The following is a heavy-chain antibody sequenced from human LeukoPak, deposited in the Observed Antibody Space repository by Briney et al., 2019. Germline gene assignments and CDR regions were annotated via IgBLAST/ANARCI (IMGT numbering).Heavy chain of an antibody. Sequence: GGSLRLSCAASGFIFRTYAMSWVRQAPGKGLEWVSGISGSGESTYYADSVKGRFTISRDNSKNTLFLRMDGLRAEDTAVYFCAKDKTFTFGGVIVPFDYWGQGTLVTVSS. J-gene: IGHJ4*02. D-gene: IGHD3-16*02. CDR2: ISGSGEST. CDR3: AKDKTFTFGGVIVPFDY. V-gene: IGHV3-23*01. CDR1: GFIFRTYA.